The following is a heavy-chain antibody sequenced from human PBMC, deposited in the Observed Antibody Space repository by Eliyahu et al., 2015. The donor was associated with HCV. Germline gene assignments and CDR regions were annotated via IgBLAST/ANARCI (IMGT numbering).Heavy chain of an antibody. CDR1: GFTFSSYW. Sequence: EVQLVESGGGLVQPGGSLRLSCAASGFTFSSYWMSWVRQAPGKGLEWVANIKQDGSEKYYVDSVKGRFTISRDNAKNSLYLQMNSLRAEDTAVYYCARDPIFAVTSVPFDYWGQGTLVTVSS. J-gene: IGHJ4*02. CDR2: IKQDGSEK. D-gene: IGHD4-17*01. V-gene: IGHV3-7*03. CDR3: ARDPIFAVTSVPFDY.